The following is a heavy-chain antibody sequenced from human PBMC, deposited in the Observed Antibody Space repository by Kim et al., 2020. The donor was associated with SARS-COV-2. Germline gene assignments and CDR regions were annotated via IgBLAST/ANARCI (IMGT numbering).Heavy chain of an antibody. CDR3: AREGDYGDYMHL. J-gene: IGHJ2*01. Sequence: NYAQKFQGRVTMTRDTSISTAYRELSRLRSDDTAVYYCAREGDYGDYMHLWGRGTLVTVSS. D-gene: IGHD4-17*01. V-gene: IGHV1-2*02.